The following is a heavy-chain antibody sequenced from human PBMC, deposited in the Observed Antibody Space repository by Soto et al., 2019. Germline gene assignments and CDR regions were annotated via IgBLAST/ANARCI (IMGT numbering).Heavy chain of an antibody. CDR3: ARENGYYYDSSGYYGEESFMV. D-gene: IGHD3-22*01. CDR1: GFTFSSYG. CDR2: IWYDGSNK. Sequence: QVQLVESGGGVVHPGRSLRLSCAASGFTFSSYGMHWVRQAPGKGLEWVAVIWYDGSNKYYADSVKGRFTISRDNSKNTLYLQMNSLRAEDTAVYYCARENGYYYDSSGYYGEESFMVWGQGTLVTVSS. J-gene: IGHJ4*02. V-gene: IGHV3-33*01.